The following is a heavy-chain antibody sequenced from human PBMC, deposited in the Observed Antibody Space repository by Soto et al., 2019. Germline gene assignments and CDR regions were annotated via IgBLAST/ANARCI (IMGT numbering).Heavy chain of an antibody. CDR3: AKALPLSYYYDSSGYPDAFDY. CDR2: ISGSGGST. J-gene: IGHJ4*02. Sequence: GESLKISCAASGFTFSSYAMSWVRQAPGKGLEWVSAISGSGGSTYYADSVKGRFTISRDNSKNTLYLQMNSLRAEDTAVYYCAKALPLSYYYDSSGYPDAFDYWGQGTLVTVSS. D-gene: IGHD3-22*01. CDR1: GFTFSSYA. V-gene: IGHV3-23*01.